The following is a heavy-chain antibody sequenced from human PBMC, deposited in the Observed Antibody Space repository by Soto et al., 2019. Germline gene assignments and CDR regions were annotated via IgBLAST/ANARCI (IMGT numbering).Heavy chain of an antibody. CDR3: TRGRWEVLPGDS. J-gene: IGHJ5*01. D-gene: IGHD1-26*01. CDR2: IRSKTYGGTT. CDR1: GFTFGDYA. V-gene: IGHV3-49*03. Sequence: EVQLVESGGGLEEPGRSLRISCAASGFTFGDYAIYWFRQAPGKGLEWVSFIRSKTYGGTTEYAASVQGRFTISRDDSKNIAYLQMNSLKTEDTAVYYCTRGRWEVLPGDSWGQGTLVTVSS.